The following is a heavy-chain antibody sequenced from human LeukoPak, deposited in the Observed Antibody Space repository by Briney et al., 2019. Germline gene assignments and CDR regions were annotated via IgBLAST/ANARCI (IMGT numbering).Heavy chain of an antibody. D-gene: IGHD6-13*01. CDR2: ISAYNGNT. J-gene: IGHJ6*02. CDR3: ARGLGIALYYYGMDV. V-gene: IGHV1-18*04. CDR1: GDTFSKYA. Sequence: ASVKVSCKASGDTFSKYAFNWVRQAPGQGFEWMGWISAYNGNTNYAQKFQGRVTMTTDTSTSTAYMELRSLRSDDTAVYYCARGLGIALYYYGMDVWGQGTTVTVSS.